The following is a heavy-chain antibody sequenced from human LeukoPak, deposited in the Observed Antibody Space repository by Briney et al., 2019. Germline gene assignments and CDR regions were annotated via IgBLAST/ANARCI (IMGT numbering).Heavy chain of an antibody. CDR1: GGSISSYY. CDR2: IYSSGST. Sequence: PSETLSLTCTVPGGSISSYYWSWIRQPPGKGLEWIGYIYSSGSTNYNPSLKSRLTISVDASKNQFSLKLTSVTAADTAVYYCARAYYYGSGSYGLDYWGQGTLVTVSS. V-gene: IGHV4-59*01. J-gene: IGHJ4*02. CDR3: ARAYYYGSGSYGLDY. D-gene: IGHD3-10*01.